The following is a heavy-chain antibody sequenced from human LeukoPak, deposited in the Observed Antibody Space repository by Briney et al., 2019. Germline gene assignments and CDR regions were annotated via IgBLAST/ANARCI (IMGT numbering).Heavy chain of an antibody. D-gene: IGHD3-16*02. CDR1: GFTFSSYA. CDR3: AKGLATLRIAHGMDV. V-gene: IGHV3-23*01. Sequence: GGSLRLSCAASGFTFSSYAMSWVRQAPGKGLEWVSAISGSGGSTYYADSVEGRFTISRDNSKNTLYLQMNSLRAEDTAVYYCAKGLATLRIAHGMDVWGQGTTVTVSS. CDR2: ISGSGGST. J-gene: IGHJ6*02.